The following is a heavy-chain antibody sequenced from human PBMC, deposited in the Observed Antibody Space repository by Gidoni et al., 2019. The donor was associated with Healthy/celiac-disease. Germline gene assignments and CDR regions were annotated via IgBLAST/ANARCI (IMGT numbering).Heavy chain of an antibody. J-gene: IGHJ2*01. D-gene: IGHD3-10*01. Sequence: QVQLQESGPGLVKPSETLSLTCTVSGGSISSYYWSWIRQPPGKGLEWIGYIYYSGSTNYNPSLKSRVTISVDTSKNQFSLKLSSVTAADTAVYYCARGVVVRGYWYFDLWGRGTLVTVSS. CDR1: GGSISSYY. V-gene: IGHV4-59*01. CDR3: ARGVVVRGYWYFDL. CDR2: IYYSGST.